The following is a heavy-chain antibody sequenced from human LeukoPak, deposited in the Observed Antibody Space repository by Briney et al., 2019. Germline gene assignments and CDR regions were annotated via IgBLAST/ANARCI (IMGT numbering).Heavy chain of an antibody. D-gene: IGHD3-22*01. V-gene: IGHV1-2*02. CDR1: GYTFTGYY. CDR3: AAVTDYYDSSGSPDPSAKYAFDI. CDR2: INPNSGGT. J-gene: IGHJ3*02. Sequence: EASVKVSCKASGYTFTGYYMHWVRQAPGQGLEWMGWINPNSGGTNYAQKFQGRVTMTRDMSTSTAYMELSSLRSEDTAVYYCAAVTDYYDSSGSPDPSAKYAFDIWGQGTMVTVSS.